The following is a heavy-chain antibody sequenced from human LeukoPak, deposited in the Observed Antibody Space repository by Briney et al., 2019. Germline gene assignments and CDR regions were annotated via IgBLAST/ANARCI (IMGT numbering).Heavy chain of an antibody. D-gene: IGHD2-2*01. J-gene: IGHJ4*02. Sequence: PSETLSLTCTVSGDSMSNYYWSWIRQPPGKGLEWIGYIYYSGSTSYNPSLKSRVTISEDTSKNQFSLPLSSVTAADTAVYYCARSVVLYYFDYWGQGTLVTVSS. CDR1: GDSMSNYY. CDR2: IYYSGST. V-gene: IGHV4-59*01. CDR3: ARSVVLYYFDY.